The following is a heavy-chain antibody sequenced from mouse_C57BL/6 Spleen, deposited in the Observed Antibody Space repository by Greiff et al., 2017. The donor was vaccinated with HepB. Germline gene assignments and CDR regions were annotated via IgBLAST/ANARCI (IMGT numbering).Heavy chain of an antibody. J-gene: IGHJ3*01. D-gene: IGHD1-1*01. V-gene: IGHV1-69*01. Sequence: QVQLKQPGAELVMPGASVKLSCKASGYTFTSYWMHWVKQRPGQGLEWIGEIDPSDSYTNYTQKFKGKSTLTVDKSSSTAYMQLSSLTSEDSAVYYCARWGYYGSSYEFAYWGQGTLVTVSA. CDR3: ARWGYYGSSYEFAY. CDR1: GYTFTSYW. CDR2: IDPSDSYT.